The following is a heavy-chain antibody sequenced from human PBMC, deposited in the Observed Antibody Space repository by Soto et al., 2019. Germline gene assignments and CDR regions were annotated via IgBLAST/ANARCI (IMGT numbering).Heavy chain of an antibody. CDR1: GGSFSGYY. CDR2: INHSGST. Sequence: SETLSLTCAVYGGSFSGYYWSWIRQPPGKVLEWIGEINHSGSTNHNPSLKSRVTISVDTSKNQFSLKLSSVTAADTAVYYCARGPPSWVQLWLSSDYYYGMDVWGQGXTVTVYS. J-gene: IGHJ6*02. V-gene: IGHV4-34*01. CDR3: ARGPPSWVQLWLSSDYYYGMDV. D-gene: IGHD5-18*01.